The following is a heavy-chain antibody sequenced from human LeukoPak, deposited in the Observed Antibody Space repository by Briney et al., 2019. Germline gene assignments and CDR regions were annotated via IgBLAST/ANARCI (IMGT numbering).Heavy chain of an antibody. D-gene: IGHD6-19*01. Sequence: PGGSLILSCAASGFTFSNYAMSWVRQAAGRGLEWVSTISSRGDSTHDADSVKGRFTISRDNSKNSPYLQMNSLRAEDTAVYYCAKGPRPDITVAHTPEKWGQGTLVTVSS. CDR3: AKGPRPDITVAHTPEK. J-gene: IGHJ4*02. CDR2: ISSRGDST. CDR1: GFTFSNYA. V-gene: IGHV3-23*01.